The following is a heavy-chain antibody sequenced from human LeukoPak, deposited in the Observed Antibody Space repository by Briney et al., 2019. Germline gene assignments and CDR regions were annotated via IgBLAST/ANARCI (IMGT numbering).Heavy chain of an antibody. CDR2: ISSSSSYI. J-gene: IGHJ4*02. Sequence: SGGSLRLSCAASGFTFSSYSMNWVRQAPGKGLEWVSSISSSSSYIYYADSVKGRITISRDNAKNSLYLQMNSLRAEDTAVYYCAREAGSPYYFDYWGQGTLVTVSS. CDR3: AREAGSPYYFDY. V-gene: IGHV3-21*01. CDR1: GFTFSSYS. D-gene: IGHD6-19*01.